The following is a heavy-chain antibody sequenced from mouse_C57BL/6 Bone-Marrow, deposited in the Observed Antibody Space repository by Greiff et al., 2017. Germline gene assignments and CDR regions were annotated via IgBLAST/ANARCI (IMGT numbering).Heavy chain of an antibody. Sequence: QVQLQQPGAELVKPGASVKMSCKASGYTFTSYWITWVKQRPGQGLEWIGDIYPGSGSTNYNEKFKSKATLTVDTSSSTAYMQLSSLTSEDSAVXYGARERLRRRGYAMDYWGQGTSVTVSS. CDR2: IYPGSGST. J-gene: IGHJ4*01. D-gene: IGHD2-2*01. V-gene: IGHV1-55*01. CDR1: GYTFTSYW. CDR3: ARERLRRRGYAMDY.